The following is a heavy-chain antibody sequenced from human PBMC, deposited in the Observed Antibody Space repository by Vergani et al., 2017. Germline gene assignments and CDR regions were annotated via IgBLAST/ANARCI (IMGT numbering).Heavy chain of an antibody. J-gene: IGHJ4*02. D-gene: IGHD2-2*02. CDR3: VGDRGLCAGGRCYTEAWDY. Sequence: QVQLVEWGGGVVQPGGSLRLSCTASGFIFSSHGMHGVRQAPGKGLEWVAFIRYDGSRRDYGESVKGRFTISRDIAKNTLYLQVRSLRLEDTGVYHCVGDRGLCAGGRCYTEAWDYWGQGTPVTVSS. CDR2: IRYDGSRR. CDR1: GFIFSSHG. V-gene: IGHV3-30*02.